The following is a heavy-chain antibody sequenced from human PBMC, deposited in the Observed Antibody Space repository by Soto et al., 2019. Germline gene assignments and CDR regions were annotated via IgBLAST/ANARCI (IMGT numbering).Heavy chain of an antibody. CDR3: ATSRYITMIAWGGAFDI. Sequence: SETLSLTCAVSGYSISSGYYWGWIRQPPGXGLEWIGSIYHSGSTYCNPSLKSRVTISVDTSKNQFSLKLSSVTVADTAVYYCATSRYITMIAWGGAFDIWGQGTMVTVSS. CDR1: GYSISSGYY. CDR2: IYHSGST. V-gene: IGHV4-38-2*01. J-gene: IGHJ3*02. D-gene: IGHD3-22*01.